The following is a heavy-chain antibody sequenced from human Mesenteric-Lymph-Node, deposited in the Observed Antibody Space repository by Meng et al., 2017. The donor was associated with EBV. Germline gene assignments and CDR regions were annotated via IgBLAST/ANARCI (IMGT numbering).Heavy chain of an antibody. V-gene: IGHV6-1*01. CDR2: TYYRSKWYN. CDR3: ARGATSVFDL. J-gene: IGHJ2*01. CDR1: GDSVSSSSAA. Sequence: QVQLQQSGPGLVKPSXTLPPPCVISGDSVSSSSAAWTWIRQSPSRGLEWLGRTYYRSKWYNDYAVFVKSRITINPDTSKNQFSLQLNSVTPEDTAVYYCARGATSVFDLWGRGTLVTVSS.